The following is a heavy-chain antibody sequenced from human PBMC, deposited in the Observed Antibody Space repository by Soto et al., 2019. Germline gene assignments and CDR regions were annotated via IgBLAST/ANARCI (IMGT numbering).Heavy chain of an antibody. J-gene: IGHJ6*01. V-gene: IGHV1-69*01. CDR1: GGTFSSYA. CDR2: IIPIFGTA. CDR3: ARDGYDSSGSVYYYGMDV. Sequence: QVQLVQSGAEVKKPGSSVKVSCKASGGTFSSYAISWVRQAPGQGLEWMGGIIPIFGTANYAQKFQGRVTITADEAESTAYMEPSSLRSEDTAVYCCARDGYDSSGSVYYYGMDVWGQGTTVTVSS. D-gene: IGHD3-22*01.